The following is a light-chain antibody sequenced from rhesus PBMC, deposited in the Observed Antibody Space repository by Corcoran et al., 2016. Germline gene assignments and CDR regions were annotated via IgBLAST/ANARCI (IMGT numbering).Light chain of an antibody. Sequence: DIHMTQSPSSLSASVGDRVTVTCRASQGINKEVSWYQQKPGKAPTLLIYYASSLQTGVSSRFSGSGSGTDYTLTISSLQHDDVASYFFLQYYSVPFSFGQGTKVEIQ. CDR1: QGINKE. CDR2: YAS. CDR3: LQYYSVPFS. J-gene: IGKJ2*01. V-gene: IGKV1-94*01.